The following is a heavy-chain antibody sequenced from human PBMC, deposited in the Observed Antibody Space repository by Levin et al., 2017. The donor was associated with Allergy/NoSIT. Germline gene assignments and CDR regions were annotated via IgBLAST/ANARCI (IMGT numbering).Heavy chain of an antibody. J-gene: IGHJ2*01. CDR1: GGTFSSYA. D-gene: IGHD3-10*01. CDR2: IIPILGIA. CDR3: ARGSSWLGVSKGTYWYFDL. V-gene: IGHV1-69*04. Sequence: SVKVSCKASGGTFSSYAISWVRQAPGQGLEWMGRIIPILGIANYAQKFQGRVTITADKSTSTAYMELSSLRSEDTAVYYCARGSSWLGVSKGTYWYFDLWGRGTLVTVSS.